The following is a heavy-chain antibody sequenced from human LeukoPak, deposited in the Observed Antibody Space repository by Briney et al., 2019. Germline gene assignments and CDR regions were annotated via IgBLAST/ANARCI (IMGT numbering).Heavy chain of an antibody. D-gene: IGHD1-1*01. CDR1: GGSISSYY. V-gene: IGHV4-59*01. J-gene: IGHJ5*02. Sequence: SETLSLTCTVSGGSISSYYWSWIRQPPGKGLEWIGYIYYSGSTNYNPSLKSRVTISVDTSKNQFSLKLSSVTAADTAVYYCARDPTGQNWFDPWGQGTLVTVSS. CDR3: ARDPTGQNWFDP. CDR2: IYYSGST.